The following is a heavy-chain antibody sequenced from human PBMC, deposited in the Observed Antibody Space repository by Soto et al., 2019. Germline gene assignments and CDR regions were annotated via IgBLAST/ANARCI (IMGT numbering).Heavy chain of an antibody. CDR3: PRAGQYSSETFGY. Sequence: QVQLVEAGGGVVQPGRSLRLSCAASGFTFSSYAMHWVRQAPGKGLEWVAVISYDGSNKYYADSVKGRFTISRDNSKNTLYLQMNSLRAEDTAVYYCPRAGQYSSETFGYWGQGTLVTVSS. V-gene: IGHV3-30-3*01. J-gene: IGHJ4*02. CDR2: ISYDGSNK. CDR1: GFTFSSYA. D-gene: IGHD5-18*01.